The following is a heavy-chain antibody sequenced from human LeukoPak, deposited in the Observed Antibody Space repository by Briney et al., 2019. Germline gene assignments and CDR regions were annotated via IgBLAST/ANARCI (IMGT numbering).Heavy chain of an antibody. Sequence: SETLSLTCTVSGGSISSGAYYWSWIRQHPGQGLEWIGYIYYSGSTYYNPSLKSRGTLSLDTSKNQFSLKLSSVTAADTAVYYCARCWGSGNYFNLWGQGTLVTVSS. J-gene: IGHJ4*02. CDR2: IYYSGST. V-gene: IGHV4-31*03. CDR3: ARCWGSGNYFNL. D-gene: IGHD3-10*01. CDR1: GGSISSGAYY.